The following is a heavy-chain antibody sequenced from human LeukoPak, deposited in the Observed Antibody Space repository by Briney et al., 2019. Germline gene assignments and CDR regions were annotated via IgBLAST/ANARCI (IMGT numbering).Heavy chain of an antibody. Sequence: PGGSLRFSCAASGFTVTSSYMTWVRRTPGKGLEWVSVIYPTGATYYADSVKGRFTISRDNSKNTVSLQMNSLRADDTALYYCARRILGPIDDWGQGTLVTVSS. CDR3: ARRILGPIDD. CDR2: IYPTGAT. CDR1: GFTVTSSY. D-gene: IGHD2/OR15-2a*01. V-gene: IGHV3-53*01. J-gene: IGHJ4*02.